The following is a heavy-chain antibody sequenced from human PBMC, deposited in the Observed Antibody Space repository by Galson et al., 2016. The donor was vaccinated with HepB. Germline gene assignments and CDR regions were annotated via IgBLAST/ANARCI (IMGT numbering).Heavy chain of an antibody. CDR3: ARGASGSPRLARVNFDY. CDR1: GFTFSDYY. CDR2: ISSSGLSII. Sequence: SLRLSCAASGFTFSDYYMSWIRQAPGKGLEWVSYISSSGLSIIKYADSVKGRFTNSRDNAKNSVYLHMISLTPEDTAVYYCARGASGSPRLARVNFDYWGQGALVTVSS. D-gene: IGHD6-6*01. J-gene: IGHJ4*02. V-gene: IGHV3-11*01.